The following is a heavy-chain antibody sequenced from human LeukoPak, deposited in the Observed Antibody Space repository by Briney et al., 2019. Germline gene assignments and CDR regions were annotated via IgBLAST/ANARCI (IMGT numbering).Heavy chain of an antibody. CDR2: MNPNSGNT. Sequence: GASVTVSCTASGYTFTSYDINWVRQATGQGLEWMGWMNPNSGNTGYAQKFQGRVTMTRNTSISTAYMELSSLRSEDTAVYYCARKQVTIFGVVMMDVWGKGTTVTVSS. CDR1: GYTFTSYD. V-gene: IGHV1-8*01. D-gene: IGHD3-3*01. J-gene: IGHJ6*04. CDR3: ARKQVTIFGVVMMDV.